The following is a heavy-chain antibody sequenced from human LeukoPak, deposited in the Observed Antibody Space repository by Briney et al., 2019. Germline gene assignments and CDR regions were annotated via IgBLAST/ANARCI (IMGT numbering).Heavy chain of an antibody. Sequence: ASVKVSCKASGYTFTTYNINWVRQAPGQGLEWMGWINPNSGGTNYAQKFQGRVTMTRDTSISTAYMELSRLRSDDTAVYYCARPLTGDLRFDPWGQGTLVTVSS. CDR1: GYTFTTYN. J-gene: IGHJ5*02. V-gene: IGHV1-2*02. CDR3: ARPLTGDLRFDP. CDR2: INPNSGGT. D-gene: IGHD7-27*01.